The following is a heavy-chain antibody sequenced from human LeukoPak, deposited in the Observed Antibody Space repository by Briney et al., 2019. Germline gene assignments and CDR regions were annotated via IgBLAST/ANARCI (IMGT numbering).Heavy chain of an antibody. CDR2: IYYSGST. D-gene: IGHD6-25*01. CDR3: ARRGSGGSEFDY. J-gene: IGHJ4*02. V-gene: IGHV4-59*04. Sequence: SETLSLTCTVSGGSIRSYYWSWIRQPPGKGLECFGIIYYSGSTYYNPSLKSRVTISVDTSKNQFSLKLSSVTAADTAVYYCARRGSGGSEFDYWGQGTLVTVSS. CDR1: GGSIRSYY.